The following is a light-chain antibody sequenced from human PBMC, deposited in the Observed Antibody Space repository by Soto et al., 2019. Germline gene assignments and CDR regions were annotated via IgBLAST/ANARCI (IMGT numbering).Light chain of an antibody. Sequence: EIVLTQSPGTLSLSPGERATLSCRASQSVSSYLVWYQQKPGQAPRLLIYAASSRATGIPDRFGGSGSGTEFTLTISRLEPEDFAVYFCQQYGGSPYTFGQGTKLEIK. CDR1: QSVSSY. V-gene: IGKV3-20*01. CDR2: AAS. J-gene: IGKJ2*01. CDR3: QQYGGSPYT.